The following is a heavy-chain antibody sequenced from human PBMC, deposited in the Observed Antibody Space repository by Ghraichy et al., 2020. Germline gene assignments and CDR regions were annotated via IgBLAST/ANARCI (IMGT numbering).Heavy chain of an antibody. CDR1: GFTFSSYA. J-gene: IGHJ4*02. CDR2: ISSSGGST. Sequence: GGSLRLSCAASGFTFSSYAMSWVRQAPGKGLEWVSGISSSGGSTYYADSVKGRFTISRDNSKNTLSLQMNSLRAEDTAIYYCAKSLMSYYFEYWGQGTLVTVSS. CDR3: AKSLMSYYFEY. V-gene: IGHV3-23*01.